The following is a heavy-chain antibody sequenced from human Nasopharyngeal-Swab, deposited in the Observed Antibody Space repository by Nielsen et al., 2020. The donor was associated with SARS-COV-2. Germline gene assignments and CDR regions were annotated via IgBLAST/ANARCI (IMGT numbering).Heavy chain of an antibody. Sequence: GSLRLSCTVSGGSISSSSYYWGWIRQPPGKGLEWIGSIYYSGSTYYNPSLKSRVTISVGTSKNQFSLKLSSVTAADTAVYYCARGARVQLVRTGWFDPWGQGTLVTVSS. CDR2: IYYSGST. CDR1: GGSISSSSYY. CDR3: ARGARVQLVRTGWFDP. D-gene: IGHD6-6*01. J-gene: IGHJ5*02. V-gene: IGHV4-39*01.